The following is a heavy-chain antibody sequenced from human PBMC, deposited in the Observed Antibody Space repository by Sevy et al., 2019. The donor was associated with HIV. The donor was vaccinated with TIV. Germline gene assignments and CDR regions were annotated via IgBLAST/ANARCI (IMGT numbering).Heavy chain of an antibody. CDR2: IKEDGTEK. CDR1: GITFSSSW. Sequence: GGSLRLSCAASGITFSSSWMSWVRQAPGKGLEWVANIKEDGTEKYYADSVKGRFTISRDNAKNSLYLQMNSLRGEDTAVYYCARGGGANLMVVVTSYFDYWGQGTPVTVSS. D-gene: IGHD3-22*01. J-gene: IGHJ4*02. V-gene: IGHV3-7*01. CDR3: ARGGGANLMVVVTSYFDY.